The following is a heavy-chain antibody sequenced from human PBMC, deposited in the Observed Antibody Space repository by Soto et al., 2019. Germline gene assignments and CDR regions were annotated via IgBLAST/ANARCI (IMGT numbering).Heavy chain of an antibody. Sequence: GESLKISCAASGFTVSSNYMSWVRQAPGKGLEWVSVIYSGGSTYYADSVKGRFTISRHNSKNTLYLQMNSLRAEDTAVYYCARGLGGAFDIWGQGTMVTVSS. CDR3: ARGLGGAFDI. CDR2: IYSGGST. J-gene: IGHJ3*02. CDR1: GFTVSSNY. V-gene: IGHV3-53*04.